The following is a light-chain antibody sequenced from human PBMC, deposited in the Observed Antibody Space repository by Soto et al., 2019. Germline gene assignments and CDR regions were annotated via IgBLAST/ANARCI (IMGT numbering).Light chain of an antibody. CDR2: GNS. Sequence: QSVLTQPPSVSVAAGRRVTISCTGGSSNIGAGYDVHWYQQLPGTAPKLLIYGNSNRPSGVPDRFSGSKSGTSASLAITGLQAEDEAYSYCQSYDSSLSGWVFGGWTKLTVL. CDR1: SSNIGAGYD. J-gene: IGLJ3*02. V-gene: IGLV1-40*01. CDR3: QSYDSSLSGWV.